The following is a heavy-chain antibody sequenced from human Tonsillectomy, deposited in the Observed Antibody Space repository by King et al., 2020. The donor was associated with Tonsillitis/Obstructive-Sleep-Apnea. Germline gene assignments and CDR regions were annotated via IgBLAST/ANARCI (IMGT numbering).Heavy chain of an antibody. V-gene: IGHV3-30*04. CDR1: GFTFSSYA. D-gene: IGHD2-2*01. CDR3: ARDRGVVVPAAIGIDY. J-gene: IGHJ4*02. CDR2: ISYDGSNK. Sequence: VQLVESGGGVVQPGRSLRLSCAASGFTFSSYAMHWVRQAPGKGLEWVAVISYDGSNKYYADSVKGRFTISRDNSKNTLYLQMNSLRAEDTAVYYCARDRGVVVPAAIGIDYWGQRTLVTVSS.